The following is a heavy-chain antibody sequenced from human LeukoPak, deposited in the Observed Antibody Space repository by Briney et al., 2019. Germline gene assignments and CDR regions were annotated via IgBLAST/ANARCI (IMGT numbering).Heavy chain of an antibody. Sequence: GGSLRLSCAASGFTFNSFEMNWVRQAPGKGLEWVSYISTSGVTIYYADSVKGRFTISRDYSKSIAYLQMNSLNTEDTALYYCTRDRGGYYSYYYMDVWGKGATVTVSS. D-gene: IGHD3-10*01. CDR2: ISTSGVTI. CDR3: TRDRGGYYSYYYMDV. J-gene: IGHJ6*03. CDR1: GFTFNSFE. V-gene: IGHV3-48*03.